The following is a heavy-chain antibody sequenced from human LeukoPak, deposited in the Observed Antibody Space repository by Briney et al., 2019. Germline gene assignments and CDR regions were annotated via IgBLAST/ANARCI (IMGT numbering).Heavy chain of an antibody. CDR2: IRYDGSNK. CDR1: GFTFSSYG. CDR3: AKDERAGDPLFQH. Sequence: HAGGSLRLSCAASGFTFSSYGMHWVRQAPGKGLEWVAFIRYDGSNKYYADSVKGRFTISRDNSKNTLYLQMNSLRAEDTAVYYCAKDERAGDPLFQHWGQGTLVTVSS. D-gene: IGHD4-17*01. J-gene: IGHJ1*01. V-gene: IGHV3-30*02.